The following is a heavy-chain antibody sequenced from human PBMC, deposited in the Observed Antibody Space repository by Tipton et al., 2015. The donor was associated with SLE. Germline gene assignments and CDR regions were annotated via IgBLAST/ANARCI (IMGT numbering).Heavy chain of an antibody. Sequence: LRLSCTVSGGSISGTYYWNWIRQSAGKGLEWIGRIHTSGSTNYNPSLKSRVTISLDTSKNRFSLRLTSVTAADTAVYYCARHEDRGYSYGSSFDYWGQGTLVTVSS. CDR2: IHTSGST. J-gene: IGHJ4*02. D-gene: IGHD5-18*01. V-gene: IGHV4-61*02. CDR3: ARHEDRGYSYGSSFDY. CDR1: GGSISGTYY.